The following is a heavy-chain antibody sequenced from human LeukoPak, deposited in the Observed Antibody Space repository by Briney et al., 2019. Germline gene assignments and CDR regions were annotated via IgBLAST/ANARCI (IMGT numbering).Heavy chain of an antibody. CDR1: GVSISSSSYY. J-gene: IGHJ4*02. Sequence: SETLSLTCTVSGVSISSSSYYWGWIRQPPGKGLEWIGSIYYSGGTYYNPSLKSRVTISVDTSKNQFSLKLSSVTAADTAVYYCARRLSTYSSSPYFDYWGQGTLVTVSS. V-gene: IGHV4-39*01. D-gene: IGHD6-6*01. CDR2: IYYSGGT. CDR3: ARRLSTYSSSPYFDY.